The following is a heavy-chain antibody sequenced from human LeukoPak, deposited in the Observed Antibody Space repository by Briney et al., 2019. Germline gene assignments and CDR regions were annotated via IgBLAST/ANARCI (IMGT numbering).Heavy chain of an antibody. CDR3: ARVTYGSGTYGAFDY. CDR1: GFTFSDYY. J-gene: IGHJ4*02. D-gene: IGHD3-10*01. Sequence: PGGSVRLSCAASGFTFSDYYMSWIRQAPGKGLEWVSYISSSGSTTYYADSVKGRFTISRDNSKNTLYLQMNSLRAEDTAVYYCARVTYGSGTYGAFDYWGQGTLVTVSS. CDR2: ISSSGSTT. V-gene: IGHV3-11*01.